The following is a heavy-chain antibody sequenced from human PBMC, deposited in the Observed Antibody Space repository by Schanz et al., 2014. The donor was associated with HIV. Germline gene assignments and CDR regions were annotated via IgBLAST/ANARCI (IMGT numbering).Heavy chain of an antibody. J-gene: IGHJ6*02. CDR2: IIPIFGPA. Sequence: QVQLLQSGAEVKKPGSSVKVSCRASGGTVNRYAISWVRQAPGQGLEWMGGIIPIFGPANYSPKFRDRVTITADESTSTAYMELSSLSSEDAAIYYCARRELGAPRYRSWAGEAHYYGMDVWGQGTTVTVSS. CDR1: GGTVNRYA. CDR3: ARRELGAPRYRSWAGEAHYYGMDV. D-gene: IGHD6-13*01. V-gene: IGHV1-69*19.